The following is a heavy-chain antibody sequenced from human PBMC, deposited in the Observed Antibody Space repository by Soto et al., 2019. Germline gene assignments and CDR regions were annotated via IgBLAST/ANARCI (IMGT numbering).Heavy chain of an antibody. CDR1: GFTFSSYA. V-gene: IGHV3-64*01. Sequence: GGSLRLSCAASGFTFSSYAMHWVRQAPGKGLEYVSAISSNGGSTYYANSVKGRFTISRDNSKNTLYLQMGSLRAEDMAVYYCARDSGGWNYYAFDIWGQGTMVTVSS. D-gene: IGHD1-7*01. CDR3: ARDSGGWNYYAFDI. J-gene: IGHJ3*02. CDR2: ISSNGGST.